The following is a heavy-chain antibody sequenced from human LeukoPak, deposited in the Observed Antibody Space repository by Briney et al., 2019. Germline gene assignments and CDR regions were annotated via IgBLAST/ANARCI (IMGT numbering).Heavy chain of an antibody. Sequence: GGSLRLSYDASGFTLNIYGMNWVRHAPGKGQEWVSYIGSRSVTTHYANSVKGRFTVSRDDAQNALYLQMNSLRRDDTAVYYCARATRNGYDYWGHGTRVTVSS. D-gene: IGHD5-24*01. CDR3: ARATRNGYDY. V-gene: IGHV3-48*04. CDR1: GFTLNIYG. CDR2: IGSRSVTT. J-gene: IGHJ4*01.